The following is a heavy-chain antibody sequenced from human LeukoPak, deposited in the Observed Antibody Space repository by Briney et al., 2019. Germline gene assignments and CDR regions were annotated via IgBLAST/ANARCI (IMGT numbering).Heavy chain of an antibody. D-gene: IGHD1-26*01. J-gene: IGHJ4*02. Sequence: SETLSLTCTVSGGSISSYYWSWIRQPPGKGPEWIGYIYYSGSTNYNPSLKSRVTISVDTSKNQFSLKLSSVTAADTAVYYCARDRKVGATAYYFDYWGQGTLVTVSS. CDR3: ARDRKVGATAYYFDY. CDR2: IYYSGST. V-gene: IGHV4-59*01. CDR1: GGSISSYY.